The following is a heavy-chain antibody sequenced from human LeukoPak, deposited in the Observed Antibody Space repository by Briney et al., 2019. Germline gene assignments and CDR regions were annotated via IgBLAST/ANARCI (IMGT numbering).Heavy chain of an antibody. CDR2: ISGSGLST. D-gene: IGHD3-10*01. Sequence: TGGSLRLSCAASGFTFYDYGMTWVRQAPGKGLEWVSTISGSGLSTYYADSVKGRFTISRDNSNNTVFLQMNSLRAEDTAVYCCAKVGVSGLVRGDWFDPWGLGTLVTVSS. J-gene: IGHJ5*02. V-gene: IGHV3-23*01. CDR1: GFTFYDYG. CDR3: AKVGVSGLVRGDWFDP.